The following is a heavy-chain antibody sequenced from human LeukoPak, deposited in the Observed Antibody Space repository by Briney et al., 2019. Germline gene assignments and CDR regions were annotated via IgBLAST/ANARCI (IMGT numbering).Heavy chain of an antibody. D-gene: IGHD3-10*01. CDR2: IYWDDDK. V-gene: IGHV2-5*02. J-gene: IGHJ4*02. Sequence: TLSLTCTVSGYSISSGYYWGWIRQPPGKALEWLALIYWDDDKRYSPSLKSRLTITKDTSKNQVVLTMTDMDPVDTATYYCARQNYYGSGTYSISLDYWGQGDLVTVSS. CDR1: GYSISSGYYW. CDR3: ARQNYYGSGTYSISLDY.